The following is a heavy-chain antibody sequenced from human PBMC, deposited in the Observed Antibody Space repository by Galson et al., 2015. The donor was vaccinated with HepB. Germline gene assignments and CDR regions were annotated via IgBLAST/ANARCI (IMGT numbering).Heavy chain of an antibody. J-gene: IGHJ4*02. D-gene: IGHD4-23*01. V-gene: IGHV1-18*01. Sequence: SVKVSCKASGYTFTSYGISWVRQAPGQGLEWMGWISAYNGNTNYAQKLQGRVTMTTDTSTSTAHMELRSLRSDDTAVYYCARDPYGGNSGGLDYWGQGTLVTVSS. CDR2: ISAYNGNT. CDR1: GYTFTSYG. CDR3: ARDPYGGNSGGLDY.